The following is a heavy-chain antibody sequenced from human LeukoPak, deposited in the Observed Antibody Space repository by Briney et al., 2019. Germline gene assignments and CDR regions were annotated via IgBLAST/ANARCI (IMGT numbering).Heavy chain of an antibody. D-gene: IGHD5-24*01. CDR3: ARGDGYNYHFDY. V-gene: IGHV3-7*05. Sequence: GGSLRLSCAASGITFSSYWMSWVRQAPRKGLEWVANINPDGSEEYCVDSVKGRFTISRDNAKSSLYLQMNSLRAEDTAVYYCARGDGYNYHFDYWGQGALVTVPS. CDR2: INPDGSEE. CDR1: GITFSSYW. J-gene: IGHJ4*02.